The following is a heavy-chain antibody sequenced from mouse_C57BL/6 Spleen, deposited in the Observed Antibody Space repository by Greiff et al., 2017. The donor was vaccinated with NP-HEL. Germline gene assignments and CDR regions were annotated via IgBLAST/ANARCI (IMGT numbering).Heavy chain of an antibody. CDR1: GYTFTDYN. V-gene: IGHV1-22*01. CDR2: INPNNGGT. D-gene: IGHD2-4*01. Sequence: EVQLQQSGPELVKPGASVKMSCKASGYTFTDYNMHWVKQSHGKSLEWIGYINPNNGGTSYNQKFKGKATLTVNKSSSTAYMELRSLTSEDSAVYYCASDYDYAWFAYWGQGTLVTVSA. CDR3: ASDYDYAWFAY. J-gene: IGHJ3*01.